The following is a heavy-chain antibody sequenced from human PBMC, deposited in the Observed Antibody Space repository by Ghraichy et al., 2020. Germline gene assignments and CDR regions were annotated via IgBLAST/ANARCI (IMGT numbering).Heavy chain of an antibody. CDR1: GGTFSSYA. CDR2: IIPIFGTA. V-gene: IGHV1-69*13. CDR3: AREKVVRDKDRTYGMDV. D-gene: IGHD2-2*01. Sequence: SVKVTCKASGGTFSSYAISWVRQAPGQGLEWMGGIIPIFGTANYAQKFQGRVTITADESTSTAYMELSSLRSEDTAVYYCAREKVVRDKDRTYGMDVWGQGTTVTVSS. J-gene: IGHJ6*02.